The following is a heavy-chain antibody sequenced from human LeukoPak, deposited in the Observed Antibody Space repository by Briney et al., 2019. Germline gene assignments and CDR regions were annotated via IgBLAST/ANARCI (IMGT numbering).Heavy chain of an antibody. J-gene: IGHJ6*03. V-gene: IGHV4-38-2*02. CDR2: IYTSGST. Sequence: SETLSLTCTVSGYSIISGYYWGWIRQPPGKGLECIGRIYTSGSTNYNPSLKSRVTISVDTSKNQFSLTLSSVTDADTAVYYCVRVGSGGSFRTSYYYYMDVWGKGTTVTISS. CDR1: GYSIISGYY. CDR3: VRVGSGGSFRTSYYYYMDV. D-gene: IGHD2-15*01.